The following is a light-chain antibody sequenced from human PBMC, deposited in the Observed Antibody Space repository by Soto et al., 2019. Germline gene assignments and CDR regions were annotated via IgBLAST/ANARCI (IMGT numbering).Light chain of an antibody. J-gene: IGKJ5*01. Sequence: EIVLAHSPSTLALSPVERATVSCRASQSVSSDLAWYQQKPGQAPRLLIYDASKRATGIPARFSGSGSGTNFTLTISSLEPEDFAVYYCQQRRSWQVTFGQGTRLEI. CDR2: DAS. CDR3: QQRRSWQVT. CDR1: QSVSSD. V-gene: IGKV3D-11*02.